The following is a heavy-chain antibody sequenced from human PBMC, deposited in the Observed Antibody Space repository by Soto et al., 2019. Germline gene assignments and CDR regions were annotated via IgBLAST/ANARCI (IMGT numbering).Heavy chain of an antibody. Sequence: EVQVLESGGGLVQPGGSLRLSCAASGFTFSTYAMSWVRQAPGKGLEWVSGISASGDGKYYADSVKGRFTISRDNSKNTLSLQMNTLRAEDTAVYYCAKGTTLGYTYGYLTRRNVSPDHYLDYWGQGTLVTVSS. D-gene: IGHD5-18*01. CDR3: AKGTTLGYTYGYLTRRNVSPDHYLDY. CDR1: GFTFSTYA. CDR2: ISASGDGK. V-gene: IGHV3-23*01. J-gene: IGHJ4*02.